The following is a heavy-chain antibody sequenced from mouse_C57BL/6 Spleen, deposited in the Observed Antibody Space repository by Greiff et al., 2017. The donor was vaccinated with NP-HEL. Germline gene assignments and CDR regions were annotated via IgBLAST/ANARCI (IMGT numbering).Heavy chain of an antibody. CDR3: ARQREGYFDV. Sequence: EVHLVESGGGLVQPGGSLKLSCAASGFTFSDYYMYWVRQTPEKRLEWVAYISNGGGSTYYPDTVKGRFTISRDNAKNTLYLQMSRLKSEDTAMYYCARQREGYFDVWGTGTTVTVSS. CDR2: ISNGGGST. V-gene: IGHV5-12*01. J-gene: IGHJ1*03. CDR1: GFTFSDYY.